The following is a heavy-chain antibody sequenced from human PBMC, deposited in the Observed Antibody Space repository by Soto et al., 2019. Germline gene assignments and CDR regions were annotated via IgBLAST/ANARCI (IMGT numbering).Heavy chain of an antibody. Sequence: PSETLSFTCTVSGGSISSSSYYWGRIRQPPGKGLEWIGSIYYSGSTYYNPSLKSRVTISVDTSKNQFSLKLSSVTAADTAVYYCARLTSDGYSYTIYGMDVWGQGTTVTVSS. CDR1: GGSISSSSYY. D-gene: IGHD5-18*01. J-gene: IGHJ6*02. CDR3: ARLTSDGYSYTIYGMDV. V-gene: IGHV4-39*01. CDR2: IYYSGST.